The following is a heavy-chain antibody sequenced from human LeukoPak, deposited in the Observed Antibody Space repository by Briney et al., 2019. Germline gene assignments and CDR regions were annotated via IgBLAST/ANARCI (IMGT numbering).Heavy chain of an antibody. CDR1: GGSISSGGYS. CDR2: IYYSEST. V-gene: IGHV4-30-4*07. D-gene: IGHD3-10*01. CDR3: ARDLVLLWFGEPTPYYYYYMDV. J-gene: IGHJ6*03. Sequence: SETLSLTCAVFGGSISSGGYSWSWIRQPPGKKLEWIGYIYYSESTYYNPSLKSRVTISVDTSKNQFSLKLSSVTAADTAVYYCARDLVLLWFGEPTPYYYYYMDVWGKGTTVTISS.